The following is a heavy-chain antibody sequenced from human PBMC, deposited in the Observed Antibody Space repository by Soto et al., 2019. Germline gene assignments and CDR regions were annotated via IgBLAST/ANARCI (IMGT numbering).Heavy chain of an antibody. D-gene: IGHD2-21*02. V-gene: IGHV1-2*02. CDR3: AREIGVVVTATKYNWFDP. J-gene: IGHJ5*02. Sequence: ASVKVSCKASGYTFTGYYMHWVRQAPGQGLEWMGWINPNSGGTNYAKKFQGRVTMTRDTSISTAYMELSRLRSDDTAVYYCAREIGVVVTATKYNWFDPWGQGTLVTVSS. CDR1: GYTFTGYY. CDR2: INPNSGGT.